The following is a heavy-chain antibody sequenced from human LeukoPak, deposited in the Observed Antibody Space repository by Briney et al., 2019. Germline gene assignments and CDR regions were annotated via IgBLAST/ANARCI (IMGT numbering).Heavy chain of an antibody. V-gene: IGHV4-31*03. Sequence: PSETLSLTCTVSGGSISSGGYYWSWIRQHPGKGLEWIGYIYYSGSTYYNPSLKSRVTISVDTSKNQFSLKLSSVTAADTVVYYCARELERVRDYYGSGSYHNWFDPWGQGTLVTVSS. J-gene: IGHJ5*02. CDR3: ARELERVRDYYGSGSYHNWFDP. CDR1: GGSISSGGYY. D-gene: IGHD3-10*01. CDR2: IYYSGST.